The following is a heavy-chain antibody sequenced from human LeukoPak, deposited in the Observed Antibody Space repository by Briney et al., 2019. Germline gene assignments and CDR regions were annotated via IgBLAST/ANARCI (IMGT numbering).Heavy chain of an antibody. CDR2: FDPVDGET. Sequence: ASVKVSCTLSGYTLTELSIHWVRQAPGKGVEWMGGFDPVDGETVYTQKFQGRVTMTEDTSTDTAYMELSSLTSDDTAIYYCTTSIAAGGPNWFDPWGQGTLVTVSS. CDR3: TTSIAAGGPNWFDP. V-gene: IGHV1-24*01. D-gene: IGHD6-13*01. CDR1: GYTLTELS. J-gene: IGHJ5*02.